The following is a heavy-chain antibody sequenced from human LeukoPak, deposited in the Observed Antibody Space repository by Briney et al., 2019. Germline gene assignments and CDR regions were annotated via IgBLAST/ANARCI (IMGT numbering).Heavy chain of an antibody. D-gene: IGHD5-12*01. CDR2: IYPGDSDA. V-gene: IGHV5-51*01. CDR3: ARGVISGYDFIDY. CDR1: GYSFTSYW. Sequence: KDGESLKISCKGSGYSFTSYWIGWVRQMPGKGLEWMGIIYPGDSDARYSPSFQGQVTISADKSISTAYLQWSSLKASDTAMYYCARGVISGYDFIDYWGQGTLVTVSS. J-gene: IGHJ4*02.